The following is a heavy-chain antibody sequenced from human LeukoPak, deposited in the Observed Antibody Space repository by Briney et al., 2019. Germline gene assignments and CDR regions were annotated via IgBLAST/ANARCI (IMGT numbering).Heavy chain of an antibody. Sequence: GGSLRLSCAASGFTVSSNYMSWVRQAPGKGLEWVSVIYSGGSTYYADSVKGRFTISRDNSKNTLYLQMNSLRAEDTAVYYCARGPLDTQFDYWGQGTLVAVSS. CDR1: GFTVSSNY. CDR3: ARGPLDTQFDY. D-gene: IGHD1-1*01. V-gene: IGHV3-53*01. CDR2: IYSGGST. J-gene: IGHJ4*02.